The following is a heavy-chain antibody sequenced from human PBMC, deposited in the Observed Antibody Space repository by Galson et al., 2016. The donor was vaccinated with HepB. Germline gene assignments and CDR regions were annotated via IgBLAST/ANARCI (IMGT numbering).Heavy chain of an antibody. CDR1: GGSISSPHW. CDR3: ACHLGPTWGPFDY. V-gene: IGHV4-4*02. Sequence: LSLTCAVSGGSISSPHWWNWVRQSPGKGLEWIGQIYHSGSSNYNPSLKSRVTILVDKSKNQFSLTLSSVTAADTAVYYCACHLGPTWGPFDYWGQGTLVAVSS. D-gene: IGHD1-26*01. CDR2: IYHSGSS. J-gene: IGHJ4*02.